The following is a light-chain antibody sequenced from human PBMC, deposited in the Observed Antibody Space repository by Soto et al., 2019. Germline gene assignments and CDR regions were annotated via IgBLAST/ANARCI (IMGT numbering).Light chain of an antibody. CDR2: GAS. CDR1: QSVRSRY. V-gene: IGKV3-20*01. CDR3: QQYGSSPPLT. Sequence: EIVLTQSPGTLSLSPGERATLSCRASQSVRSRYLAWYQQKPGQAPRLLIYGASSRATGIPDRFSGSGSGTDFTLTISSLEPEDFAVYYCQQYGSSPPLTLGGGTKVEIK. J-gene: IGKJ4*01.